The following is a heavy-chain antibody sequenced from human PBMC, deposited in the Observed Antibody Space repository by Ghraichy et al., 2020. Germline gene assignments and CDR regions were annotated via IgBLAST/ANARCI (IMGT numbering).Heavy chain of an antibody. V-gene: IGHV4-31*03. CDR1: GGSISSGGYY. CDR2: IYYSGST. CDR3: ARASGYSYGSIY. J-gene: IGHJ4*02. Sequence: SETLSLTCTVSGGSISSGGYYWSWIRQHPGKGLEWIGYIYYSGSTYYNPSLKSRVTISVDTSKNQFSLKLSSMTAADTAMYYCARASGYSYGSIYWGQGTLVTVSS. D-gene: IGHD5-18*01.